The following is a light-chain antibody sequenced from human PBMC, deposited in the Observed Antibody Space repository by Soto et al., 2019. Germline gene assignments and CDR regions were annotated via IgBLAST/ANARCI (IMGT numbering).Light chain of an antibody. J-gene: IGKJ5*01. CDR3: QQRMIWPPIT. CDR1: QSVNTY. Sequence: VVLTQSAATLSLYPGERATLSCRASQSVNTYLAWYQQKPGQPPRLHIHDASNRATGIPARFSGSGSGTDFTLTISRLEPEDFAIYYCQQRMIWPPITFGQGTRLEIK. CDR2: DAS. V-gene: IGKV3-11*01.